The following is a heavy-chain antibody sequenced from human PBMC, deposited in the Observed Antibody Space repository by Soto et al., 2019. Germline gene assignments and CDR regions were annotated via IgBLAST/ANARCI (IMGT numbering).Heavy chain of an antibody. Sequence: EVQLAESGGVLVQPGVSLRLSCVASGFTFSDHWMHWVRQAPGKGLVWVSRINSGGSRTNYADSVKGRFTISRDNAKNTLYLEMNSLSVEDTAVYYCARGNCSGDTCFFGGTHWGRGTLVTVSS. CDR2: INSGGSRT. D-gene: IGHD2-21*02. V-gene: IGHV3-74*01. CDR1: GFTFSDHW. CDR3: ARGNCSGDTCFFGGTH. J-gene: IGHJ4*02.